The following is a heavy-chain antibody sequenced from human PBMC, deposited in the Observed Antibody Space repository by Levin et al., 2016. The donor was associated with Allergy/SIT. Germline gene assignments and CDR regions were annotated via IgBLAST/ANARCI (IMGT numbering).Heavy chain of an antibody. J-gene: IGHJ3*02. CDR2: IIPIFGTA. V-gene: IGHV1-69*13. CDR3: ASCGRQWLSLLDAFDI. D-gene: IGHD6-19*01. Sequence: SVKVSCKASGGTFSSYAISWVRQAPGQGLEWMGGIIPIFGTANYAQKFQGRVTITADESTSTAYMELSSLRSEDTAVYYCASCGRQWLSLLDAFDIWGQGTMVTVSS. CDR1: GGTFSSYA.